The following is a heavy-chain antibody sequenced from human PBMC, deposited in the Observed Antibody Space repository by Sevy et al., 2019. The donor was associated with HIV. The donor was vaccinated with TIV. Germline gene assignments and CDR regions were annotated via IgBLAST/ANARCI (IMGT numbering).Heavy chain of an antibody. J-gene: IGHJ4*02. Sequence: ASVKVSCKVSGYTLTELSMHCVRQAPGKGLEWMGGFDPEDGETIYAQKFQGRVTMTEDTSTDTAYMELSSLRSEDTAVYYCATLIRGYSGYDRFDYWGQGTLVTVSS. D-gene: IGHD5-12*01. CDR2: FDPEDGET. CDR3: ATLIRGYSGYDRFDY. CDR1: GYTLTELS. V-gene: IGHV1-24*01.